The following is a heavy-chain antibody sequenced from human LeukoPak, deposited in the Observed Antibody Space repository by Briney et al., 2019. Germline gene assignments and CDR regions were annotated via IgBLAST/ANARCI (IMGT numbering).Heavy chain of an antibody. CDR1: GFTFSSYE. Sequence: GGSLRLSCAASGFTFSSYEMNWVRQAPGKGLEWVSYISSSGSTIYYADSVKGRFTISRDNAKNSLYLQMNSLRAEDTALYYCARGKYSSYYYYYMDVWGKGTTVTVSS. V-gene: IGHV3-48*03. CDR3: ARGKYSSYYYYYMDV. D-gene: IGHD5-12*01. CDR2: ISSSGSTI. J-gene: IGHJ6*03.